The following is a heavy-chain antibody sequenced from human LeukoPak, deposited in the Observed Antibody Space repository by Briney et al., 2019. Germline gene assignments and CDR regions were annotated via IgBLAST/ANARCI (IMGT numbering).Heavy chain of an antibody. D-gene: IGHD6-13*01. Sequence: GGSLRLSSAASGFTFSSYAMSWGRQAPGKGLEWGSAISGSGASIYYADSVKGRFTISRDNSKNTLYLQMNSLRAEDTAVYYCAKGQEIRYSSSWPYYFDYWGQGTLVTVSS. CDR2: ISGSGASI. CDR3: AKGQEIRYSSSWPYYFDY. CDR1: GFTFSSYA. V-gene: IGHV3-23*01. J-gene: IGHJ4*02.